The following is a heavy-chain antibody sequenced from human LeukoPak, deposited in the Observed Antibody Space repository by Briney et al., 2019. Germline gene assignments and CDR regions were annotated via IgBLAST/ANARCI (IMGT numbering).Heavy chain of an antibody. D-gene: IGHD3-10*01. CDR3: ARGLLWFGELSWFDP. J-gene: IGHJ5*02. V-gene: IGHV4-30-2*01. CDR1: GGSISSGDYY. Sequence: SETLSLTCTVSGGSISSGDYYWSWIRQPPGKGLEWIGYIYHSGSTYYNPSLKSRVTISVDRSKNQFSLKLSSVTAADTAVYYCARGLLWFGELSWFDPWGQGTLVTVSS. CDR2: IYHSGST.